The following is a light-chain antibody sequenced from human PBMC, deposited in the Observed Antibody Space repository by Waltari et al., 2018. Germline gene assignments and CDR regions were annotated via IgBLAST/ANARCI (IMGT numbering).Light chain of an antibody. Sequence: QSALTQTASVSGSPGQAITISCSGTSSDIGKYNLVSWYQQHPGKAPTLIIYDVNKRPSVVSKLFSGSKSGNTAFLTISGLQTADEADYYCCSYVGSAISVFGGGTKLTVL. J-gene: IGLJ3*02. V-gene: IGLV2-23*02. CDR1: SSDIGKYNL. CDR3: CSYVGSAISV. CDR2: DVN.